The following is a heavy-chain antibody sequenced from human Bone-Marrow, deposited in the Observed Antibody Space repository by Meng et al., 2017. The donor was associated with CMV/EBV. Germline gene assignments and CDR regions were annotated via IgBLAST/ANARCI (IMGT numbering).Heavy chain of an antibody. CDR2: IYYSGST. D-gene: IGHD5-18*01. CDR3: ARDGEYGYIDPYYGMDV. J-gene: IGHJ6*02. CDR1: GGSISSGGYY. Sequence: LRLSCTVSGGSISSGGYYWSWIRQHPGKGLEWIGYIYYSGSTYYNPSLKSRVTISVDTSKNQFSLKLSSVTAADTAVYYCARDGEYGYIDPYYGMDVWGQGTTVPVSS. V-gene: IGHV4-31*03.